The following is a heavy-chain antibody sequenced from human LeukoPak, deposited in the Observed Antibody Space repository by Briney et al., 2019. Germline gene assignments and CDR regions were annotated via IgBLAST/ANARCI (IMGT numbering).Heavy chain of an antibody. V-gene: IGHV4-4*07. CDR2: IYVTGST. D-gene: IGHD1-26*01. Sequence: SETLSLTCTVSNAVSDGSISRYYWSWIRQSAGKGLEWIGRIYVTGSTNYNPSLKSRVTMSVDTSKNQFSLKLSSVTAADTAVYYCARNSSGNYFDYWGQGTLVTVSS. CDR1: NAVSDGSISRYY. CDR3: ARNSSGNYFDY. J-gene: IGHJ4*02.